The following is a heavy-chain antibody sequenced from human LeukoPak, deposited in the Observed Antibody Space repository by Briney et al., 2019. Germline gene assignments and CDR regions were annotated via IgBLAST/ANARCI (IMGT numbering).Heavy chain of an antibody. D-gene: IGHD1-1*01. V-gene: IGHV3-30*02. Sequence: PGGSLRLSCAAAGFTFSSYGMHWVRQAPGKGLEWVAFIRYDGSNKYYADSVKGRFTISRDNSKNTLYLQMNSLRAEDTAVYYCAKVTVQLERRRAFDIWGQGTTVTVSS. J-gene: IGHJ3*02. CDR3: AKVTVQLERRRAFDI. CDR2: IRYDGSNK. CDR1: GFTFSSYG.